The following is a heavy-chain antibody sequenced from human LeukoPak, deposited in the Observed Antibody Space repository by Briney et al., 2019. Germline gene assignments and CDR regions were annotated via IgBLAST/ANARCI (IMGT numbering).Heavy chain of an antibody. J-gene: IGHJ4*01. V-gene: IGHV3-73*01. Sequence: GGSLRLSCAASGFTFSDSPMHWVRQASGKGLEWVGRITSKADSYATAYAESVKGRFTISRDGSKNTAYLQMNSLQTEDTAVYYCTRLPTLKTFDYWGHGVLVTVSS. D-gene: IGHD4-17*01. CDR3: TRLPTLKTFDY. CDR1: GFTFSDSP. CDR2: ITSKADSYAT.